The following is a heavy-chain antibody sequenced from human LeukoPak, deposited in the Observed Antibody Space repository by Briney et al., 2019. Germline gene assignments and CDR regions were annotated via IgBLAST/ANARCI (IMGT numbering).Heavy chain of an antibody. CDR2: IDSSGGYM. J-gene: IGHJ4*02. V-gene: IGHV3-21*06. CDR3: LRGDRRDY. Sequence: GGSLRLSCEASGFTFNTYSMSWARQAPGKGLEWVSSIDSSGGYMFYADSVKGRFIISRDNAKDSLYLQMNSLRVEDTAVYYCLRGDRRDYWGQGTLVTVSS. CDR1: GFTFNTYS.